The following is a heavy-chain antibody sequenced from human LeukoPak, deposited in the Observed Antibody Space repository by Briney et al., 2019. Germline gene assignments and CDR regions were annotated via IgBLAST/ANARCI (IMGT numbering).Heavy chain of an antibody. CDR2: IDSSGGYM. J-gene: IGHJ4*02. V-gene: IGHV3-21*06. CDR3: LRGDRRDY. Sequence: GGSLRLSCEASGFTFNTYSMSWARQAPGKGLEWVSSIDSSGGYMFYADSVKGRFIISRDNAKDSLYLQMNSLRVEDTAVYYCLRGDRRDYWGQGTLVTVSS. CDR1: GFTFNTYS.